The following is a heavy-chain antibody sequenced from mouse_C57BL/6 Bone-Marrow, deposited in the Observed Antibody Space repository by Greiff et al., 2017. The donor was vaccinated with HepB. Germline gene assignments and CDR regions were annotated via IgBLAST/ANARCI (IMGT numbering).Heavy chain of an antibody. Sequence: QVQLQQSGTVLARPGASVKMSCKTSGYTFTSYTMHWVKQRPGQGLEWIGYINPSSGYTKYNQKFKDKATLTADKSSSTAYMQLSSLTSEDSAVYYCARVGNYYGSSYDYFDYWGQGTTLTVSS. J-gene: IGHJ2*01. D-gene: IGHD1-1*01. V-gene: IGHV1-4*01. CDR2: INPSSGYT. CDR3: ARVGNYYGSSYDYFDY. CDR1: GYTFTSYT.